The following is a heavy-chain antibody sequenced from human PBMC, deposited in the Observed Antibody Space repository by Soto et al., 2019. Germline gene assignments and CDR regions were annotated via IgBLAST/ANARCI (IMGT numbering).Heavy chain of an antibody. V-gene: IGHV1-2*02. CDR1: GYTFTDYF. D-gene: IGHD2-21*01. CDR2: INPYSGGA. J-gene: IGHJ3*02. Sequence: QVQLVQSGAEVKKPGASVKVSCEASGYTFTDYFIHWVRQAPGQGLEWLGWINPYSGGADLSQKFQCRVTMTRDTSISTAYMEVSSLRSDDTAVFYCARLMHYSHYGGSSHSGFDMWGQGTLVTVSS. CDR3: ARLMHYSHYGGSSHSGFDM.